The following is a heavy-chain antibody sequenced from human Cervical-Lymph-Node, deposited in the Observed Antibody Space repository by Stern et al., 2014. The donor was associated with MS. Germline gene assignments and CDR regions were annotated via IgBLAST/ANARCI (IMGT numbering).Heavy chain of an antibody. J-gene: IGHJ4*02. CDR1: GDTFSSYA. D-gene: IGHD1-26*01. CDR3: ARGGGLVGYFDY. Sequence: QVQLVESGAEVKKPGSSVKVSCKASGDTFSSYAINWVRQAPGQGLEWMGGITPVFGTTIYAQKFQGRVTITADKSTNTAYMELMTLRSEDTAVYYCARGGGLVGYFDYWGQGTLVSVSS. V-gene: IGHV1-69*06. CDR2: ITPVFGTT.